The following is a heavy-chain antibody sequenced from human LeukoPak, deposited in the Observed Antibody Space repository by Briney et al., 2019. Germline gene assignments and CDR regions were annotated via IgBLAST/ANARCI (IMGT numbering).Heavy chain of an antibody. CDR1: GGSISSSSYY. V-gene: IGHV4-39*01. J-gene: IGHJ4*01. Sequence: SETLSLTCTVSGGSISSSSYYWGWIRQPPGKGLEWIGSIYYSGSTYYNPSLKSRVTISVDTSKNQFSLKLSSVTAADTAVYYCARPAAAAHYWGHGTLVTVSS. CDR3: ARPAAAAHY. CDR2: IYYSGST. D-gene: IGHD6-13*01.